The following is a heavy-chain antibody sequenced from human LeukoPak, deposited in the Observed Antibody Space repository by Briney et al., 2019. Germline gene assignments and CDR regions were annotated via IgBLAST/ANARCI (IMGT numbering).Heavy chain of an antibody. J-gene: IGHJ4*02. CDR3: AKDAQRGFDYSNSPEN. D-gene: IGHD4-11*01. Sequence: GKSLTLSCVASQFRFPFSHYGMHWVRQAPGRGLEWVAVIWSDGTNQYYAESVKGRFTISRDNSKNTLYLRMNSLRVEDTAVYFCAKDAQRGFDYSNSPENWGQGTLVTVSS. CDR1: QFRFPFSHYG. CDR2: IWSDGTNQ. V-gene: IGHV3-33*06.